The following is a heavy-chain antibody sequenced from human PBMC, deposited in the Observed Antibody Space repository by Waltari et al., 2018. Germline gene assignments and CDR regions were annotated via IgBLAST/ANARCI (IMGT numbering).Heavy chain of an antibody. Sequence: EVQLVEAGGGSVQTGGYLSRCCADSGKPVRNYWMNWVRQAPGKGLEWVANIKQDGSEKNYVDSVEGRFSISRDNAQNSLYLQMNSRRAEDTAIYYCVTGLTTVTAKDYFDHWGQGALVTVS. CDR1: GKPVRNYW. CDR3: VTGLTTVTAKDYFDH. D-gene: IGHD4-17*01. J-gene: IGHJ4*02. V-gene: IGHV3-7*01. CDR2: IKQDGSEK.